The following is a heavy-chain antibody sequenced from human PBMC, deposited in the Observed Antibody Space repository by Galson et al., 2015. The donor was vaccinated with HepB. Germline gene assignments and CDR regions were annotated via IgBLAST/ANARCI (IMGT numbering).Heavy chain of an antibody. J-gene: IGHJ4*02. Sequence: TLSLTCTVSGYSISSGYYWGWIRQPPGKGLEWIGSIYHSGSTYYNSSLKGRVTTSVDTSKNQFSLKLSSVTAADTAVYYCARGMGYSYGPFDYWGQGTLVTVSS. V-gene: IGHV4-38-2*02. CDR2: IYHSGST. CDR3: ARGMGYSYGPFDY. D-gene: IGHD5-18*01. CDR1: GYSISSGYY.